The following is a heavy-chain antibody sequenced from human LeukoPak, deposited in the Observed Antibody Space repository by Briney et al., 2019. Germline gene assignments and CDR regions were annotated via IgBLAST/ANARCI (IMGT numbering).Heavy chain of an antibody. CDR1: GYTFTGYY. CDR3: ARGGYDLVYYYYGMDV. J-gene: IGHJ6*02. CDR2: INPNSGGT. Sequence: ASVKVSCKASGYTFTGYYMHWVRQAPGQGLEWMGRINPNSGGTNYAQKFQGRVTMTRDTSISTAYMELSRLRSGDTAVYYCARGGYDLVYYYYGMDVWGQGTTVTVSS. D-gene: IGHD3-3*01. V-gene: IGHV1-2*06.